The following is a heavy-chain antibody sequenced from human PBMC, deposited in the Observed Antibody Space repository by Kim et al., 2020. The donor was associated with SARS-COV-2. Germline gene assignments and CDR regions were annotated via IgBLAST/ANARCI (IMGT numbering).Heavy chain of an antibody. J-gene: IGHJ4*02. V-gene: IGHV3-23*01. Sequence: GRSTISRDNSTNPPYMQMNSLRAEDTAVYYCAKADDSSGYYGDAFDYWGQGTLVTVSS. D-gene: IGHD3-22*01. CDR3: AKADDSSGYYGDAFDY.